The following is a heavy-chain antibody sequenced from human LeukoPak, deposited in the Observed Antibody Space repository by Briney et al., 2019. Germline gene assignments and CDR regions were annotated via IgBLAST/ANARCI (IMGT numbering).Heavy chain of an antibody. J-gene: IGHJ4*02. CDR1: GGSFSGYY. V-gene: IGHV4-34*01. CDR3: ARLPTTVVTPSITLRGRGNFDY. D-gene: IGHD4-23*01. CDR2: INHSGST. Sequence: SETLSLTCAVYGGSFSGYYWSWIRQPPGKGLEWIGEINHSGSTNYNPSLKSRVTISVDTSKNQFSLKLSSVTAADTAVYYCARLPTTVVTPSITLRGRGNFDYWGQGTLVTVSS.